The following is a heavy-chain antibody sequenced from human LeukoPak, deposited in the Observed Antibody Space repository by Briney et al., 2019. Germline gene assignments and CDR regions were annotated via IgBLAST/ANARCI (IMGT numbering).Heavy chain of an antibody. CDR3: ASGAAGDPDYYYYYMDV. Sequence: SVKVSCKASGGTFSSYAISWVRQAPGQGLEWMGGIIPIFGTANYAQKFQGRVTITTDESTSTAYTELSSLRSEGTAVYYCASGAAGDPDYYYYYMDVWGKGTTVTVSS. D-gene: IGHD3-10*01. V-gene: IGHV1-69*05. CDR1: GGTFSSYA. J-gene: IGHJ6*03. CDR2: IIPIFGTA.